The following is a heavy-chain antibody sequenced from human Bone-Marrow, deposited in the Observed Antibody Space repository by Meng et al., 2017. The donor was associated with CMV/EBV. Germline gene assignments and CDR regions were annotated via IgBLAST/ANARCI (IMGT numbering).Heavy chain of an antibody. CDR1: GYPFTTYY. CDR3: ARGTMIVVVIANYYALDV. J-gene: IGHJ6*02. CDR2: INAKSGST. Sequence: ASVKVSCKASGYPFTTYYLHWVRQAPGQGLEWMGWINAKSGSTNYAQRFQGRVTMTRDTSISTAYMELSRLRSDDTAVYYCARGTMIVVVIANYYALDVWGQGTTVTVSS. V-gene: IGHV1-2*02. D-gene: IGHD3-22*01.